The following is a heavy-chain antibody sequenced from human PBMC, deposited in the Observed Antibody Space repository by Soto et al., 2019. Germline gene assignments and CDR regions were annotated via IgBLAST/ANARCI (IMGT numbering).Heavy chain of an antibody. Sequence: ASVKVSCKASGGTFSSYAISWVRQAPGQGLEWMGGIIPIFGTANYAQKFQGRVTITAGESTSTAYMELSSLRSEDTAVYYCARDRVTTVTTFSYRPYNWFDPWGQGTLVTVSS. D-gene: IGHD4-17*01. CDR2: IIPIFGTA. J-gene: IGHJ5*02. CDR1: GGTFSSYA. CDR3: ARDRVTTVTTFSYRPYNWFDP. V-gene: IGHV1-69*13.